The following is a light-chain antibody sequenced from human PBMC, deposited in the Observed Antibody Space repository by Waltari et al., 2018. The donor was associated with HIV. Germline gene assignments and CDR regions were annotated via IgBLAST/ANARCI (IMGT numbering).Light chain of an antibody. CDR2: DAS. CDR1: QYIGHF. V-gene: IGKV3-11*01. Sequence: EIVLPQSPATLSLSPGERATLSCRASQYIGHFLVWYQQKPGQAPRLVVYDASKRASGVPTRFTGSWSGTDFTLTIDNLEPEDFALYFCQQRHSFPPTFGGGSKVE. CDR3: QQRHSFPPT. J-gene: IGKJ4*01.